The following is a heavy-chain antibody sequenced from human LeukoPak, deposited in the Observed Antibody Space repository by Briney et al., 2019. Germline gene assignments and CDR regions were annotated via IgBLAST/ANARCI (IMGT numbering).Heavy chain of an antibody. CDR1: GYTFTGYY. J-gene: IGHJ4*02. CDR2: INPNSGGT. D-gene: IGHD6-19*01. Sequence: ASVKVSCKASGYTFTGYYMHWVRQAPGQGLEWMGWINPNSGGTNCAQKFQGRVTMTRDTSISTAYMELSRLRSDDTAVYYCASPGGSSGWYYFDYWGQGSLVTVSS. V-gene: IGHV1-2*02. CDR3: ASPGGSSGWYYFDY.